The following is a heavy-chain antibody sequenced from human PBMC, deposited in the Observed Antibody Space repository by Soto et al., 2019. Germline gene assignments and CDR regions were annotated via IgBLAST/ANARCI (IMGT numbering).Heavy chain of an antibody. Sequence: VQLLDSGGNLIQPGGSLRLSCSASGLTFSSFAMSWVRQAPGKGLEWVSTISASGTDTYYEDSVQGRFIISRDNSKDTTVLQMNSLTLEDTAMYFCAKGGASYYGRFDSWGQGTLVTVSS. CDR3: AKGGASYYGRFDS. CDR1: GLTFSSFA. D-gene: IGHD1-26*01. J-gene: IGHJ4*02. V-gene: IGHV3-23*01. CDR2: ISASGTDT.